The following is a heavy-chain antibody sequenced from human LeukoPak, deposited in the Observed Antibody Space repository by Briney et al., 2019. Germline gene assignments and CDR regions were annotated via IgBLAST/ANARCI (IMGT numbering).Heavy chain of an antibody. D-gene: IGHD3-3*01. V-gene: IGHV1-2*02. J-gene: IGHJ3*02. Sequence: ASVKVSCKASGYTFTRYYMHWVRQAPGQGLEWMGGINPNSGGTNYAQKFQGRVTMTRDTSISTAYMELSRLRSQDTAAYYCARAHVFEWNDAFDIWGQGTMVTVSS. CDR3: ARAHVFEWNDAFDI. CDR2: INPNSGGT. CDR1: GYTFTRYY.